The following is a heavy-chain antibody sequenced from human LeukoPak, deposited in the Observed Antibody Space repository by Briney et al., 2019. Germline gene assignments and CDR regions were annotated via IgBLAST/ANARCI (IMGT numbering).Heavy chain of an antibody. CDR1: GFTFSRDW. Sequence: PGGSLRLSCAASGFTFSRDWMHRVRQAPGKGLEWVSGINGGGDKTYYRDSVKGRITISRDNSKNTLYLQMNSLRAEDTAIYYCAKSRGSTLFDSWGQGTLVTVSS. J-gene: IGHJ4*02. CDR2: INGGGDKT. CDR3: AKSRGSTLFDS. D-gene: IGHD1-26*01. V-gene: IGHV3-23*01.